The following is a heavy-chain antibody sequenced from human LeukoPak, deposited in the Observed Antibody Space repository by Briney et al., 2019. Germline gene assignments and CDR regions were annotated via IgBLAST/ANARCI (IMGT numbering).Heavy chain of an antibody. CDR3: ARDLGYNSAS. Sequence: GGSLRLSCAASGFTFTNYWMHWVRQVPGKGLVWVSHINHDGSSTNYADSVKGRFTISRDNAKNTLYLQMNGLTAEDTAVYYCARDLGYNSASWGQGTLVTVSS. CDR2: INHDGSST. D-gene: IGHD5-18*01. CDR1: GFTFTNYW. J-gene: IGHJ5*02. V-gene: IGHV3-74*01.